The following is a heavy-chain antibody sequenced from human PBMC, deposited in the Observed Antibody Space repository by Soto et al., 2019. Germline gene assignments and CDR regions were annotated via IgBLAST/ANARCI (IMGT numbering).Heavy chain of an antibody. CDR1: GYSFTIYC. CDR3: ASNKDSSGQHAFDI. V-gene: IGHV5-51*01. Sequence: GESLKISCKGSGYSFTIYCIGWVLQMPGKGLEWMGIIYPGDSDTRYSPSFQGQVTISADKSISTAYLQWSSLKASDTAMYYCASNKDSSGQHAFDIWGQGTMVTVSS. J-gene: IGHJ3*02. CDR2: IYPGDSDT. D-gene: IGHD3-22*01.